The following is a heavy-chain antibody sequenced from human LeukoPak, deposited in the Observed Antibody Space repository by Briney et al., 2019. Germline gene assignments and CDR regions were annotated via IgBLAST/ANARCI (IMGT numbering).Heavy chain of an antibody. CDR3: ARDGTRGPF. Sequence: GGSLRLSCAASGFTFSSYWMTWVRQAPGKGLEWVGNIRPDGSEKYYVDSVKGRFTISRDNSKNSLYLQMNSLRAEDTAVYYCARDGTRGPFWGQGTTVTVSS. V-gene: IGHV3-7*01. CDR2: IRPDGSEK. J-gene: IGHJ6*02. CDR1: GFTFSSYW. D-gene: IGHD6-13*01.